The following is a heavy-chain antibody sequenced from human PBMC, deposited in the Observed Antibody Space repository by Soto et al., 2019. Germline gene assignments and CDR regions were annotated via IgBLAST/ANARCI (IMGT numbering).Heavy chain of an antibody. J-gene: IGHJ5*02. Sequence: QVQLQESGPGLVKPSETLSLTCSVSGGSVSNYYWSWVRQPPGKRLEWIGYIYYTGTHDYNPSLRGRANISVDTSKDQFSLKLTSVTAADTAVYYCARDRDRHSSGLPSFDPWGQGILVTVSS. CDR2: IYYTGTH. CDR3: ARDRDRHSSGLPSFDP. CDR1: GGSVSNYY. D-gene: IGHD3-22*01. V-gene: IGHV4-59*02.